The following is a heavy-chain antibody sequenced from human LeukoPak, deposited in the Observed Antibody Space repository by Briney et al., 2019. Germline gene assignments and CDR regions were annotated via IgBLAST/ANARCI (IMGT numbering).Heavy chain of an antibody. V-gene: IGHV1-69*13. CDR1: GGTFSSYA. CDR2: IIPIFCTA. J-gene: IGHJ3*02. D-gene: IGHD3-10*01. Sequence: SVKVSCKASGGTFSSYAISWVRQAPGKGLEWMGGIIPIFCTANYAQKFQSRVTITADESTRTAYMELSSLRSEDTAVYYCARKDYGSGSYYNELPFDIWGQGTMVTVSS. CDR3: ARKDYGSGSYYNELPFDI.